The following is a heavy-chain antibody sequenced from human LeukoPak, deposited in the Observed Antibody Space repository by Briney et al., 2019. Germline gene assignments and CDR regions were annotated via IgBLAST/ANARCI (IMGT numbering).Heavy chain of an antibody. CDR3: ARHRDTAMALDY. J-gene: IGHJ4*02. Sequence: SETLSLTCTVSGGSISSSSYYWGWIRQPPGKGLEWIGSIYYSGTTCYNPSLKSRITISIDTSKNQLSLKLSSVTAADTAIHYCARHRDTAMALDYWGQGILVTVS. CDR2: IYYSGTT. V-gene: IGHV4-39*01. CDR1: GGSISSSSYY. D-gene: IGHD5-18*01.